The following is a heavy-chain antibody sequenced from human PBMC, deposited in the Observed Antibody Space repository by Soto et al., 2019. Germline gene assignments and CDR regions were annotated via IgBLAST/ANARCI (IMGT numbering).Heavy chain of an antibody. J-gene: IGHJ4*02. Sequence: EVQLVESGGGLVQPGGSLRLSCAASGFTVSSNYVSWVRQAPGKGLEWVSVVYSGGSTYYADSVKGTFTSTRDNSKNTLYLQLNSMRAEDTAVYYCAGHSHKDYWGQGTLVTGSS. CDR1: GFTVSSNY. CDR2: VYSGGST. V-gene: IGHV3-66*04. CDR3: AGHSHKDY.